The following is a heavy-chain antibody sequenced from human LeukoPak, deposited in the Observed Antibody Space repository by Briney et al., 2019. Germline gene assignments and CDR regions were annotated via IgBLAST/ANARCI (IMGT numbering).Heavy chain of an antibody. D-gene: IGHD3-10*01. CDR3: ARDNYVSGSLLLDNWFDP. CDR2: IYYSGST. J-gene: IGHJ5*02. CDR1: GVSISSYF. Sequence: PSETLSLTCSVSGVSISSYFWSWLRQPPGKGLEWIGYIYYSGSTNYNPSLKSRVTISVDTSKNQFSLKLSSVTAADTAVYYCARDNYVSGSLLLDNWFDPWGQGTLVTVSS. V-gene: IGHV4-59*01.